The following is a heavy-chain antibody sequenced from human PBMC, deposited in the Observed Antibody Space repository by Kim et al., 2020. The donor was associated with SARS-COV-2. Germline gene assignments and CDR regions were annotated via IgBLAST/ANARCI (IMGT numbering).Heavy chain of an antibody. D-gene: IGHD2-15*01. CDR1: GGSVTSYSY. J-gene: IGHJ6*02. CDR3: GRGLAGRRGDGTDV. CDR2: IYNNDYA. Sequence: SETLSLTCSVTGGSVTSYSYWTWIRQSPGKGLEWIGYIYNNDYANYNPSLESRLTLSVDASKNQFSLRLTSVTAADTAVYYCGRGLAGRRGDGTDVWGPGTTVTVSS. V-gene: IGHV4-59*02.